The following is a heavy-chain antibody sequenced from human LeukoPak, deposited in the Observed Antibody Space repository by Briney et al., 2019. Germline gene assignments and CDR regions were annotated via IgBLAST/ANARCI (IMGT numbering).Heavy chain of an antibody. Sequence: PSRTLSLTCPVSRCAISNDRHSWIWLRHPPGKALEWIGYIYHSGSTNYNPSLKSRVTISVDTSKNQFSLKLSSVTAADTAVYYCARGGWIRNYFDYWGQGTLVTVSS. V-gene: IGHV4-30-2*01. CDR2: IYHSGST. CDR1: RCAISNDRHS. D-gene: IGHD5-12*01. J-gene: IGHJ4*02. CDR3: ARGGWIRNYFDY.